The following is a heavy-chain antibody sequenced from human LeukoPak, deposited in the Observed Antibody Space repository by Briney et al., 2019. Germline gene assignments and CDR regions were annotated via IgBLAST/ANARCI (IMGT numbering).Heavy chain of an antibody. V-gene: IGHV1-2*02. D-gene: IGHD6-13*01. Sequence: ASVKVSCKASGYTFTGYYMHWVRQAPGQGLEWMGWINPNSGGTNYAQKFQGRVTMTRDTSISTAYMELSRLRSDDTAVYYCARDQAAAGTGWLDPWGQGTLVTVSS. CDR1: GYTFTGYY. CDR2: INPNSGGT. CDR3: ARDQAAAGTGWLDP. J-gene: IGHJ5*02.